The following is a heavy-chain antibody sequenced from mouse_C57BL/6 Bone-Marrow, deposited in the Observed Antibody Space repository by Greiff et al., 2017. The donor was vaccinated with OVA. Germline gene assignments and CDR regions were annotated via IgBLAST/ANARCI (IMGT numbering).Heavy chain of an antibody. CDR2: IDPSDSET. V-gene: IGHV1-52*01. J-gene: IGHJ1*03. CDR3: ARWGWLLRFRYFDV. CDR1: GYTFTSYW. Sequence: QVQLQQPGAELVRPGSSVKLSCKASGYTFTSYWMHWVKQRPIQGLEWIGNIDPSDSETHYNQKFKDKATLTVDKSSSTAYMQLSSLTSEDSAVYYCARWGWLLRFRYFDVWGTGTTVTVSS. D-gene: IGHD2-3*01.